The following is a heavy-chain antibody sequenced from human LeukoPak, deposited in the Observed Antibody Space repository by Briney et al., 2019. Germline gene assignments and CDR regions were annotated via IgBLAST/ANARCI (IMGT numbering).Heavy chain of an antibody. CDR2: ISGSDGST. J-gene: IGHJ4*02. CDR1: GFTFSSYA. V-gene: IGHV3-23*01. CDR3: AKVLAYYDFWSGYQYFDY. D-gene: IGHD3-3*01. Sequence: GGSLRLSCAASGFTFSSYAMSWVRQAPGKGLKWVSAISGSDGSTYYADSVKGRFTISRDNSKNTLYLQMNSLRAEDTAVYYCAKVLAYYDFWSGYQYFDYWGQGTLVTVSS.